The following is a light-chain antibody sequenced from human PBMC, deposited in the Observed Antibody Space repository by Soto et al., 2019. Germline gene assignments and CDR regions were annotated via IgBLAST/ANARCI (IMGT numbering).Light chain of an antibody. Sequence: EIVLTQSPGTLSLSPGERATLSCRATQSVPSNYLAWYQQKPGQAPMLLIHDASSRASGIQDRLSGSGFGKNFTLTISRLEPEDFAVYYCQHHFGAPFSFGLGTKVDIK. V-gene: IGKV3-20*01. CDR1: QSVPSNY. CDR2: DAS. CDR3: QHHFGAPFS. J-gene: IGKJ3*01.